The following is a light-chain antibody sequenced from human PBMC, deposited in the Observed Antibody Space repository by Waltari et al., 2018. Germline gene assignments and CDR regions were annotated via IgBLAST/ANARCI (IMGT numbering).Light chain of an antibody. V-gene: IGLV1-40*01. CDR2: GDS. J-gene: IGLJ2*01. CDR1: SSNIGAGYE. Sequence: QSVLTQPPSVSGAPGQRITISCTGSSSNIGAGYEVHWYQQVPGTAPKLRIFGDSNRPSGAPDRFSGSKSGPSASLAITGLQAEDEADYYCQSFDSSLIADVIFGGGTKLTVL. CDR3: QSFDSSLIADVI.